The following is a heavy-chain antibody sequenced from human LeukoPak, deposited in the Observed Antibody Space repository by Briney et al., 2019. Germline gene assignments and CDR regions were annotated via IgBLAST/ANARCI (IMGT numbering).Heavy chain of an antibody. V-gene: IGHV1-46*01. Sequence: GAPVKVSCKASGYTFTSYYMHWVRQSPGLGLEWMGIINPSGGSTSYAQKFQGRVTMTRDTSTSTVYMELSSLRSEDTAVYYCARRGCSGGSCSLLGYYYYGMDVWGKGTTVTVSS. CDR3: ARRGCSGGSCSLLGYYYYGMDV. J-gene: IGHJ6*04. CDR1: GYTFTSYY. D-gene: IGHD2-15*01. CDR2: INPSGGST.